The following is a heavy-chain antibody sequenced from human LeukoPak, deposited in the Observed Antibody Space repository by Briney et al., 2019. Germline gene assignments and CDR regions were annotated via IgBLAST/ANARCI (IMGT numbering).Heavy chain of an antibody. D-gene: IGHD3-22*01. J-gene: IGHJ4*02. CDR1: GFTFSSYW. CDR2: INSDGSST. CDR3: ARDPLGSYYYDSSGYSWFDY. V-gene: IGHV3-74*01. Sequence: GGSLRLSCAASGFTFSSYWMHWVRQAPGKGLVWVSRINSDGSSTSYADSVKGRFTIPRDNAKNTLYLQMNSLRAEDTAVYYCARDPLGSYYYDSSGYSWFDYWGQGTLVTVSS.